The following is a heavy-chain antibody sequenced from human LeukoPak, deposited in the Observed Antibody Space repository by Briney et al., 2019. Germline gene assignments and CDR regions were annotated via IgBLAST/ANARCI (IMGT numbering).Heavy chain of an antibody. D-gene: IGHD3-16*01. Sequence: QPGGSLRLSCAASGFIFNSYAMSWVRQAPGKGLEWVSAISGSGGSTYYADSVKGRFTISRDNAKNSLYLQMNTLRAEDTAVYYCAKGSPPGDWGQGTLVTVSS. V-gene: IGHV3-23*01. J-gene: IGHJ4*02. CDR3: AKGSPPGD. CDR2: ISGSGGST. CDR1: GFIFNSYA.